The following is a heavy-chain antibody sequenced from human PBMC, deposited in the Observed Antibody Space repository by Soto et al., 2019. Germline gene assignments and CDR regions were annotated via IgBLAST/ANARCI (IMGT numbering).Heavy chain of an antibody. J-gene: IGHJ4*02. V-gene: IGHV1-8*01. CDR2: MNPNSGNT. CDR1: GYTFTSYD. CDR3: ARVGDYYDSSGYYLSFDY. D-gene: IGHD3-22*01. Sequence: QVQLVQSGAEVKKPGASVKVSCKASGYTFTSYDINWVRQATGQGLEWMGWMNPNSGNTGYAQKCPGRVTMTRNTSISKAYMELSSLRSEDTAVYYCARVGDYYDSSGYYLSFDYWGQGTLVTVSS.